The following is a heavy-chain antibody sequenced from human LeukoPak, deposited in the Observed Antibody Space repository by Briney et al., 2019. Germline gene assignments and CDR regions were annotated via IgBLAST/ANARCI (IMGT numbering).Heavy chain of an antibody. Sequence: PSQTLSLTCAVSGGSISSGGYSWSWIRQPPGKGLEWIGYIYHSGSTYYNPSLKSRVTISVDRSKNQFSLKLSSVTAADTAVYYCARHAYYYGMDVWGQGTTVTVSS. CDR3: ARHAYYYGMDV. CDR2: IYHSGST. J-gene: IGHJ6*02. CDR1: GGSISSGGYS. V-gene: IGHV4-30-2*01.